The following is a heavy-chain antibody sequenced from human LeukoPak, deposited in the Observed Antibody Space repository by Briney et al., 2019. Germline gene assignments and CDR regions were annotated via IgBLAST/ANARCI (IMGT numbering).Heavy chain of an antibody. CDR3: ARDKGQYGSGTRGFTWFDP. CDR2: IYYSGSTYYNPSRST. V-gene: IGHV4-39*07. Sequence: PSETLSLTCTVSGGSISSSSYYWAWIRRPPGKGLEWIGSIYYSGSTYYNPSRSTYYSPSLKSRVIISVDTSKNQFSLMLNSVTAADTAVYYCARDKGQYGSGTRGFTWFDPWGQGTLVTVSS. J-gene: IGHJ5*02. CDR1: GGSISSSSYY. D-gene: IGHD3-10*01.